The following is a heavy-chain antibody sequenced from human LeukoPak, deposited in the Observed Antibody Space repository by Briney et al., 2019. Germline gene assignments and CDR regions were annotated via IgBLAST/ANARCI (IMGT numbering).Heavy chain of an antibody. CDR2: IKQDGSEK. D-gene: IGHD6-6*01. Sequence: GGSLRLSCAASGFTFIDYWMSWVRQAPGKGLEWVANIKQDGSEKYYVDSVKGRFTISRDNAKRSLYLQMNSLRAEDTAVYYCARDRWYSSSSVPSFSPNSFDPWGQGTLVTVSS. J-gene: IGHJ5*02. CDR3: ARDRWYSSSSVPSFSPNSFDP. CDR1: GFTFIDYW. V-gene: IGHV3-7*01.